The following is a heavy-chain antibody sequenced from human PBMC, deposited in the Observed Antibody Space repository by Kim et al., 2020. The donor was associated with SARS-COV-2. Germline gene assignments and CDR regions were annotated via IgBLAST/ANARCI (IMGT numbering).Heavy chain of an antibody. V-gene: IGHV4-34*01. CDR2: INHSGST. D-gene: IGHD6-6*01. CDR3: ARAGEAARLYDY. Sequence: SETLSLTCAVYGGSFSGYYWSWIRQPPGKGLEWIGEINHSGSTNYNPSLKSRVTISVDTSKNQFSLKLSSVTAADTAVYYCARAGEAARLYDYWGQGTLV. CDR1: GGSFSGYY. J-gene: IGHJ4*02.